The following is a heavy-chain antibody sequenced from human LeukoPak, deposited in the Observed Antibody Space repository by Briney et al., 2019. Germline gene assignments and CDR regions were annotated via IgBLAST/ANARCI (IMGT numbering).Heavy chain of an antibody. D-gene: IGHD5-18*01. CDR3: ARGSYSYGC. J-gene: IGHJ4*02. V-gene: IGHV4-59*12. CDR1: GASISSYY. Sequence: PSETLSLTCTVSGASISSYYWSWIRQPPGKGLEWIGNIHYSGSTNSNPSLKSRVTISVDTSKNQFSLKLSSVTAADTAVYYCARGSYSYGCWGQGTLVTVSS. CDR2: IHYSGST.